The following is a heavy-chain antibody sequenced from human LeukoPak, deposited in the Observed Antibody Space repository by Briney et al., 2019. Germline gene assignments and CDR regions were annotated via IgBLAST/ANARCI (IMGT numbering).Heavy chain of an antibody. Sequence: GASVKVSCKASGYTFTGYYMHWVRQAPGQGLEWMGWINPNSGGTNYAQKFQGRVTMTRDTSISTAYMELSRLRSDDTAVYYCARGSGIVVVSYYFDYWGQGTLVTVSS. CDR1: GYTFTGYY. J-gene: IGHJ4*02. CDR3: ARGSGIVVVSYYFDY. CDR2: INPNSGGT. V-gene: IGHV1-2*02. D-gene: IGHD3-22*01.